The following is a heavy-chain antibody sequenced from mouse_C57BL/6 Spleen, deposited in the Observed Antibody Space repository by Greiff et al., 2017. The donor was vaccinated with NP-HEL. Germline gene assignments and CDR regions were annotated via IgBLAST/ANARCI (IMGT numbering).Heavy chain of an antibody. V-gene: IGHV10-1*01. CDR3: VRHESHLDY. CDR2: IRSKSNNYAT. CDR1: GFSFNTYA. J-gene: IGHJ4*01. D-gene: IGHD1-3*01. Sequence: EVKLMESGGGLVQPKGSLKLSCAASGFSFNTYAMNWVRQAPGKGLEWVARIRSKSNNYATYYADSVKDRFTISRDDSESMLYLQMNNLKTEDTAMYYCVRHESHLDYWGQGTSVTVSS.